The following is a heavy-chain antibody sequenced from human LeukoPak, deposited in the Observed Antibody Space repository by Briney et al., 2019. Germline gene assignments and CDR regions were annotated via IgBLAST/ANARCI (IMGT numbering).Heavy chain of an antibody. Sequence: ASVKVSCKASGYTFTSYGISWVRQAPGQGLEWMGWISAYNGNTNYAQKLQGRVTMTEDTSTDTAYMELSSLRSEDTAVYYCATAIRAVADRDAFDIWGQGTMVTVSS. CDR2: ISAYNGNT. CDR1: GYTFTSYG. CDR3: ATAIRAVADRDAFDI. V-gene: IGHV1-18*01. J-gene: IGHJ3*02. D-gene: IGHD6-19*01.